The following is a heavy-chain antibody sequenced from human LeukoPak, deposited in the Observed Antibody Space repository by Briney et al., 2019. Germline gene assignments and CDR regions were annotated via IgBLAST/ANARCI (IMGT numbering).Heavy chain of an antibody. CDR1: GGSISSSSYY. D-gene: IGHD4-11*01. CDR2: IYYSGST. J-gene: IGHJ4*02. CDR3: ARRGTVTTERFDY. V-gene: IGHV4-39*01. Sequence: PSETLSLTCTVSGGSISSSSYYWGWIRQPPGKGLEWIGSIYYSGSTYYNPSLKSRVAISVDTSKNQFSLKQSSVTAADTAVYYCARRGTVTTERFDYWGQGTLVTVSS.